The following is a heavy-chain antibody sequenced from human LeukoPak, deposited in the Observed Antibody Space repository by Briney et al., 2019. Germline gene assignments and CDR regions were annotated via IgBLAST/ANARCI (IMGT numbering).Heavy chain of an antibody. V-gene: IGHV3-33*01. CDR1: GFTFSSYG. D-gene: IGHD3-16*01. CDR2: IWYDGSNK. Sequence: GGSLRPSCAASGFTFSSYGMHWVRQAPGKGLEWVAVIWYDGSNKYYADSVKGRFTISRDNSKNTLYLQMNSLRAEDTAVYYCARDRVLGCLDFWGQGTLVTVSS. CDR3: ARDRVLGCLDF. J-gene: IGHJ4*02.